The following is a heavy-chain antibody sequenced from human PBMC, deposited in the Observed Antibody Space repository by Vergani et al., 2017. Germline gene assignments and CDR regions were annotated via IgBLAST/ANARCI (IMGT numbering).Heavy chain of an antibody. V-gene: IGHV1-2*02. D-gene: IGHD1-14*01. CDR2: INPNGDAT. CDR3: ARDNHGTTTLDY. Sequence: QVQLVQSGAELKKPGASVRVSCKASGFIFTDYYIHWMRQAPGQGLEWIGWINPNGDATHYAQNFRGMATLTRDTSSTTAYMDLASLTSDDTAIYYWARDNHGTTTLDYWGKGSLFTVAS. J-gene: IGHJ4*02. CDR1: GFIFTDYY.